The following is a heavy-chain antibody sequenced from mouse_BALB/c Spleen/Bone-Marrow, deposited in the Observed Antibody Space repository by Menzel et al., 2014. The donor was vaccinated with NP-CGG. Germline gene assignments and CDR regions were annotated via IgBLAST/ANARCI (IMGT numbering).Heavy chain of an antibody. CDR3: TREGDSPFAY. CDR1: GYTFTSYY. Sequence: VQLVESGAGLVKPGASVKLSCKASGYTFTSYYMYWVKQRPGQGLEWIGEINPSNGGTNFNEKFKSKATLTVDKSSSTAYMQLSSLTSEDSAVYYCTREGDSPFAYWGQGTLVTVSA. D-gene: IGHD2-13*01. CDR2: INPSNGGT. J-gene: IGHJ3*01. V-gene: IGHV1S81*02.